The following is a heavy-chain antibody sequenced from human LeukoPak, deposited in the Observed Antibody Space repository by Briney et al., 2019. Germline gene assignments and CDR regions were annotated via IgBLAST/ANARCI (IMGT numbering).Heavy chain of an antibody. CDR1: GFTFSSYA. V-gene: IGHV3-23*01. D-gene: IGHD3-3*01. Sequence: PGGSLRLSCAASGFTFSSYAMSWVRQAPGKGLEWVSAISGSGGSTYYADSVKGRFAISRDNSKNTLYLQMNSLRAEDTAVYYCAKDTIFGVGNPFDPWGQGTLVTVSS. CDR2: ISGSGGST. CDR3: AKDTIFGVGNPFDP. J-gene: IGHJ5*02.